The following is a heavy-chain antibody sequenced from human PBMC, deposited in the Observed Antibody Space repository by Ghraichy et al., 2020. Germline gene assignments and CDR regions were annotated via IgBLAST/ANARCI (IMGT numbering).Heavy chain of an antibody. CDR3: AKDLGNYGTFVNDY. Sequence: GGYLRLSCAASGFTFSSYAMSWVRQAPGKGLEWVSAISGSGGSTYYADSVKGRFTISRDNSKNTLYLQMNSLRAEDTAVYYCAKDLGNYGTFVNDYWGQGTLVTVSS. V-gene: IGHV3-23*01. J-gene: IGHJ4*02. CDR1: GFTFSSYA. CDR2: ISGSGGST. D-gene: IGHD4-11*01.